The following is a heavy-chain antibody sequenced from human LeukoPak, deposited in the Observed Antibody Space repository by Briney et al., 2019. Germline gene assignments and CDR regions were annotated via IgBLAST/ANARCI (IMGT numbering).Heavy chain of an antibody. J-gene: IGHJ6*03. V-gene: IGHV1-2*02. CDR2: INPNSGGT. CDR1: GYTFTGHY. D-gene: IGHD3-3*01. CDR3: AREGKYYDFWGHYMDV. Sequence: GASVKVSCKASGYTFTGHYMHWVRQAPGQGLEWMGWINPNSGGTNYAQKFQGRVTMTRDTSISTAYMELSRLRSDDTAVYYCAREGKYYDFWGHYMDVWGKGTTVTVSS.